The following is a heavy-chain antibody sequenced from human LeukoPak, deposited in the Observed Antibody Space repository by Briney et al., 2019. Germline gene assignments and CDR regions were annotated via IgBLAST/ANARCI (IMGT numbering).Heavy chain of an antibody. CDR1: GGSISSGGYY. D-gene: IGHD2-2*01. CDR2: IYDSGST. CDR3: ARLGWYCSSTSCSNNWFDP. V-gene: IGHV4-31*03. Sequence: SQTLSLTCTVSGGSISSGGYYWSWIRQHPGKGLEWIGYIYDSGSTNYNPSLKSRVTISVDTSKNQFSLKLSSVTAADTAVYYCARLGWYCSSTSCSNNWFDPWGQGTLVTVSS. J-gene: IGHJ5*02.